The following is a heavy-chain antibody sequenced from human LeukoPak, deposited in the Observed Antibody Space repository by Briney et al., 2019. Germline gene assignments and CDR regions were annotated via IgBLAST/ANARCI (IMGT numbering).Heavy chain of an antibody. D-gene: IGHD2-15*01. CDR1: GGSFSGYY. V-gene: IGHV4-34*01. J-gene: IGHJ2*01. CDR2: INHSGSS. CDR3: ARPPRRAAHGYFDL. Sequence: SETLSLTCAVYGGSFSGYYWSWIRQPPGKGLEWIAEINHSGSSKYNPSLKSRVIISVDTSKNQFSLKLTSVTAADTAVYYCARPPRRAAHGYFDLWGRGTLVTVSS.